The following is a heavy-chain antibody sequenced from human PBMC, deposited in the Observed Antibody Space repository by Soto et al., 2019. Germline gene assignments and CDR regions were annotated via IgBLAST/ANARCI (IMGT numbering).Heavy chain of an antibody. D-gene: IGHD3-10*01. CDR3: AKDQSYYGSASKPSNNYYYFGMDV. V-gene: IGHV3-30*18. Sequence: QVQLVESGGGVVQPGRSLRLSCAVSGFTFSSYGMHWVRQAPGKGLEWVAVISYDGSNKYYADSVKGRFTISRDNSKNTLYLQMNSLRAEDTAVYYCAKDQSYYGSASKPSNNYYYFGMDVWGQGTTVTVSS. CDR2: ISYDGSNK. J-gene: IGHJ6*02. CDR1: GFTFSSYG.